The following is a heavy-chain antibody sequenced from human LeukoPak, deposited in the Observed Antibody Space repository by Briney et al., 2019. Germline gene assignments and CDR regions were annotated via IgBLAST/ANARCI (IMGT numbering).Heavy chain of an antibody. Sequence: GRSLRLSCAASGFTFSSYGMHWVRQAPGKGLEWVAVIWYDGSNKYYADSVMGRFTISRDNSKNTLYLQMNSLRAEDTAVYYCARDPITGTLGGYFDYWGQGTLVTVSS. CDR2: IWYDGSNK. V-gene: IGHV3-33*01. CDR3: ARDPITGTLGGYFDY. J-gene: IGHJ4*02. CDR1: GFTFSSYG. D-gene: IGHD1/OR15-1a*01.